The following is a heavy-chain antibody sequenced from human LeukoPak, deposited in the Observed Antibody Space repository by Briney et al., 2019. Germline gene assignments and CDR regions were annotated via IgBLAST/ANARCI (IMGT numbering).Heavy chain of an antibody. CDR3: ASYSSSWLWGYYYGMDV. CDR2: MNPNSGNT. J-gene: IGHJ6*02. CDR1: GYTFTSYD. Sequence: ASVKVSCKASGYTFTSYDINWVRQATGQGLEWMGWMNPNSGNTGYAQKFQGRVTMTRNTSISTAYMELSSLRSEDTAVYYCASYSSSWLWGYYYGMDVWGQGTTVTVSS. D-gene: IGHD6-13*01. V-gene: IGHV1-8*01.